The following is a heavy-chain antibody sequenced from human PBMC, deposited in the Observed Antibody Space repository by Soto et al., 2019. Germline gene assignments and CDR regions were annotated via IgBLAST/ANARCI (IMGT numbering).Heavy chain of an antibody. J-gene: IGHJ6*02. V-gene: IGHV4-39*01. CDR2: VYYGGST. CDR3: AGGDYYHSSGYYFYYYTMDV. D-gene: IGHD3-22*01. Sequence: QLHLQESGPGLVTPSETLSLTCTVSGGSISSSSYYWGWIRQPPGKGLEWIGNVYYGGSTYYNPSLKSRVTISVETSKSQFSLKLSSVTAADTAVYYCAGGDYYHSSGYYFYYYTMDVWGQGTKVTV. CDR1: GGSISSSSYY.